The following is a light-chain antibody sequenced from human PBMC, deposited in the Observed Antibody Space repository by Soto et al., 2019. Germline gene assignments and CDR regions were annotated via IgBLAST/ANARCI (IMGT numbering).Light chain of an antibody. CDR2: DVS. Sequence: QSALTQPASVSGSPGQSITISCTGTSSDVGGYNYVSWYQQHPGKAPKLMIYDVSNRPSGVSNRFSGSKSGNTAYLTISGLQADDEAYYYCSSYTSILYVFGTGTKVTVL. CDR1: SSDVGGYNY. V-gene: IGLV2-14*01. CDR3: SSYTSILYV. J-gene: IGLJ1*01.